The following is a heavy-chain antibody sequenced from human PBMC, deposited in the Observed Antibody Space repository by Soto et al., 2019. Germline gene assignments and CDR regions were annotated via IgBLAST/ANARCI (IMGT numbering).Heavy chain of an antibody. V-gene: IGHV1-2*02. Sequence: ASVKVSCKASGYTFTGYYMHWVRQAPGQGLEWMGWTNPNSGDTNYAQKFQGRVTMTRDTSISAAYMELSSLRSDDTAVYYCARDGPTVTLSFDYWGPGTLVTVSS. CDR3: ARDGPTVTLSFDY. D-gene: IGHD4-17*01. CDR2: TNPNSGDT. J-gene: IGHJ4*02. CDR1: GYTFTGYY.